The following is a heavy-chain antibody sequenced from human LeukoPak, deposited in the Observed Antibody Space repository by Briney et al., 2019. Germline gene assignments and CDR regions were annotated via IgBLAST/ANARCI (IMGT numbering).Heavy chain of an antibody. CDR1: GFTFIDYD. V-gene: IGHV3-13*01. CDR2: IGIRGDT. Sequence: GSLRLSCAASGFTFIDYDMHWVRQVIGKGLEWVSAIGIRGDTYYSGSVKGRFTISRENAESSLYLQMNSLRAEDTAVYYCARGGIQVSGIDEFDYWGQGTLVTVSS. J-gene: IGHJ4*02. CDR3: ARGGIQVSGIDEFDY. D-gene: IGHD6-19*01.